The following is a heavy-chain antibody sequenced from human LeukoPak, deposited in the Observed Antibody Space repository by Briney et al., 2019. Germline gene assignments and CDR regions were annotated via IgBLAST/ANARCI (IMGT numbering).Heavy chain of an antibody. CDR3: ARDLQHMNWFDP. Sequence: ASVKVSCKASGYTFTSYDINWVRQATGQGLEWMGGMNPNSGNTGCAQKFQGRVTMTRNTSISTAYMELSSLRSEDTAVYYCARDLQHMNWFDPWGQGTLVTVSS. CDR2: MNPNSGNT. J-gene: IGHJ5*02. CDR1: GYTFTSYD. V-gene: IGHV1-8*01.